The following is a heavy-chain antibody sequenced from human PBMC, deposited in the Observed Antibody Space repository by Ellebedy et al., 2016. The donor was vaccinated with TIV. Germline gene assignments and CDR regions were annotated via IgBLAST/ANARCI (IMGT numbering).Heavy chain of an antibody. CDR1: GFAFSSSA. J-gene: IGHJ4*02. Sequence: GGSLRLXXAASGFAFSSSALTWVRQAPGKGLEWVSGIIGSDGRTYYADSVKGRFTISTDNSKNTLYLQMNSLRAEDTAVYYCAREDSSGWYFNWGQGTLVTVSS. D-gene: IGHD6-19*01. CDR2: IIGSDGRT. CDR3: AREDSSGWYFN. V-gene: IGHV3-23*01.